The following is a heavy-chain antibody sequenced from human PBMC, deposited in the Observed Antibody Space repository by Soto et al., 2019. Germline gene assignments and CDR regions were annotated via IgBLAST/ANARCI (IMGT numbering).Heavy chain of an antibody. CDR3: ARDRVTTVTRGAFDI. CDR2: ISSSSSYI. CDR1: GFTFSSYS. Sequence: GGSLRLSCAASGFTFSSYSMNWVRQAPGKGLEWVSSISSSSSYIYYADSVKGRFTISRDNAKNSLYLQMNSLRAEDTAVYYCARDRVTTVTRGAFDIWGQGTMVTVSS. V-gene: IGHV3-21*01. J-gene: IGHJ3*02. D-gene: IGHD4-4*01.